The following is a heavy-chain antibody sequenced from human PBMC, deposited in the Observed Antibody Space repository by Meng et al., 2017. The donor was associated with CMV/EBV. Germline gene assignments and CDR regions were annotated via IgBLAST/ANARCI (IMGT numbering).Heavy chain of an antibody. J-gene: IGHJ4*02. Sequence: HITLKAFGPTLVNPTQPPPLTCTFSGFFLSTSGVGVGWIRQPPGKALEWLALIYWDDDKRYSPSLKSRLTITKDTSKNQVVLTMTNMDPVDTATYYCAHRLHGSGSYYPYYFDYWGQGTLVTVSS. V-gene: IGHV2-5*02. CDR1: GFFLSTSGVG. CDR2: IYWDDDK. D-gene: IGHD3-10*01. CDR3: AHRLHGSGSYYPYYFDY.